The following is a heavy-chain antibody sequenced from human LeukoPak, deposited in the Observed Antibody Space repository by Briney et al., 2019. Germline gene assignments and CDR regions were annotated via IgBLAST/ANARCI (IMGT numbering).Heavy chain of an antibody. V-gene: IGHV3-48*04. D-gene: IGHD2-15*01. CDR1: GFTFSSYS. CDR3: ARGECSGGSCYSPVPFDY. CDR2: ISSSSSTI. J-gene: IGHJ4*02. Sequence: GGSLRLSCAASGFTFSSYSMNWVRQAPGKGLEWVSYISSSSSTIYYADSVKGRFTISRDNAKNSLYLQMNSLRAEDTAVYYCARGECSGGSCYSPVPFDYWGQGTLVTVSS.